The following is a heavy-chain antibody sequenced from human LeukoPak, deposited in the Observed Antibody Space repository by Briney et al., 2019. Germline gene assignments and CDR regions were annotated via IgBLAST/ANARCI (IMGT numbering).Heavy chain of an antibody. CDR2: ISAYNGDT. CDR1: GYAFTRYG. CDR3: ARDPSNTSGRYIYFDY. Sequence: ASVKVSCKASGYAFTRYGFSWVRQAPGQGPEWMGWISAYNGDTNYAQKFKGRVTMTTDTSTRTAYMELRSLRSDDTAVYYCARDPSNTSGRYIYFDYWGQGTLVTVSS. D-gene: IGHD6-19*01. J-gene: IGHJ4*02. V-gene: IGHV1-18*01.